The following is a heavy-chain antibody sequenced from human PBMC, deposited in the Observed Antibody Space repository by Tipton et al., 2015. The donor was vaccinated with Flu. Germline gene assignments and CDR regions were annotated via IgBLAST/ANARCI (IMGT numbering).Heavy chain of an antibody. CDR1: GYTFTAHY. J-gene: IGHJ3*02. V-gene: IGHV1-2*02. CDR2: INPNDNGT. Sequence: QLVQSGAELKKPGASVKVSCKGSGYTFTAHYMHWVRQAPGQGLEWMGWINPNDNGTRYPQKFQGRATMTRDTSISTVYMELSRMSSDDTAVYYCARDGAGYNGAFDMWGQGTMVTVSS. CDR3: ARDGAGYNGAFDM. D-gene: IGHD5-24*01.